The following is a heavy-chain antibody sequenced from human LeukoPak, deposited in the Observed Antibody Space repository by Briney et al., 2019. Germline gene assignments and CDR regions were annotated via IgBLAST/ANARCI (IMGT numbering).Heavy chain of an antibody. CDR2: INHSGST. V-gene: IGHV4-34*01. CDR3: AVTISSGWSFDY. Sequence: SETLSLTCTVSGGSISSYYWSWIRQPPGKGLEWIGEINHSGSTNYNPSLKSRVTISVDTSKNQFSLKLSSVTAADTAVYYCAVTISSGWSFDYWGQGTLVTVSS. D-gene: IGHD6-19*01. J-gene: IGHJ4*02. CDR1: GGSISSYY.